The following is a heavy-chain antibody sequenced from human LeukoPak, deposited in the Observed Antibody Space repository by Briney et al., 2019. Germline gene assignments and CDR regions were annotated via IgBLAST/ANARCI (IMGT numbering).Heavy chain of an antibody. J-gene: IGHJ3*02. Sequence: SETLSLTCTVSGGSISSYYWSWIRQPPGKGLEWIGYIYYSGSTNYNPSLKSRVTISVDTSKNQFSLKLSSVTAADTAVYYCARDSEGYYDSSGYFTNDAFDIWDQGTMVTVSS. V-gene: IGHV4-59*01. CDR2: IYYSGST. CDR3: ARDSEGYYDSSGYFTNDAFDI. CDR1: GGSISSYY. D-gene: IGHD3-22*01.